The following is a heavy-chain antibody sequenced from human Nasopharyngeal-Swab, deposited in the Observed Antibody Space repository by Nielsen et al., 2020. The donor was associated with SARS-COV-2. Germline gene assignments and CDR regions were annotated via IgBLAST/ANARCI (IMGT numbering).Heavy chain of an antibody. Sequence: ASVKVSCKVSGYTLTELSMHWVRQAPGKGLEWMGGFDPEDGETIYAQKFQGRVTMTEDTSTDTAYMEPSSLRSEDTAVYYCATFLIAARLYYYYGMDVWGQGTTVTVSS. D-gene: IGHD6-6*01. CDR3: ATFLIAARLYYYYGMDV. J-gene: IGHJ6*02. V-gene: IGHV1-24*01. CDR1: GYTLTELS. CDR2: FDPEDGET.